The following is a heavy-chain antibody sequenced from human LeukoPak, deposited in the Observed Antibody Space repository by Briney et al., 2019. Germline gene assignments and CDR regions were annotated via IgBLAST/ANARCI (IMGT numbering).Heavy chain of an antibody. J-gene: IGHJ3*02. D-gene: IGHD5-12*01. V-gene: IGHV3-30*02. CDR1: GLTFSSYG. CDR3: ARDFRYSFNI. CDR2: IRYNGSNK. Sequence: GGSLRLSCAASGLTFSSYGMHWVRQAPGKGLEWVALIRYNGSNKYYVDPVKGRFTISRDNPKNTLYLQMNSLRAEDTAVYYCARDFRYSFNIWGRGTMVTVSS.